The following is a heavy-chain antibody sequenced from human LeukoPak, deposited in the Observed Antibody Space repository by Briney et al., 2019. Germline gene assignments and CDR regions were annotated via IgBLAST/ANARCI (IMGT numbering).Heavy chain of an antibody. CDR3: ARTNSNFDY. D-gene: IGHD4-23*01. J-gene: IGHJ4*02. CDR1: GGSISSYY. CDR2: IFYSGST. V-gene: IGHV4-59*08. Sequence: SETLSLTCTVSGGSISSYYWSWSRQPPGKGLEWIGYIFYSGSTNYNPSLKSRVTISVDTSKNQVSLKLRSVTAADTAVYYCARTNSNFDYWGQVTLVTVSS.